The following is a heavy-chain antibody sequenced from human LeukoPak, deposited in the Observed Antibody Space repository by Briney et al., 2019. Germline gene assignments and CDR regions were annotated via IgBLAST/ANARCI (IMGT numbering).Heavy chain of an antibody. V-gene: IGHV1-69*13. CDR1: GGTFSSYA. Sequence: ASVKVSCKAPGGTFSSYAISWVRQAPGQGLEWMGGIIPIFGTANYAQKFQGRVTITADESTSTAYMELSSLRSEDTAVYYCARSVLYDSSGYDFDYWGQGTLVTVSS. CDR2: IIPIFGTA. D-gene: IGHD3-22*01. CDR3: ARSVLYDSSGYDFDY. J-gene: IGHJ4*02.